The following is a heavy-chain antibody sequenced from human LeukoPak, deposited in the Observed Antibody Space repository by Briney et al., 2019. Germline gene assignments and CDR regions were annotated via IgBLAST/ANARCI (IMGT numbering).Heavy chain of an antibody. D-gene: IGHD2-15*01. Sequence: ASVKVSCKASGFTFTSYDINWVREATGQGLEWMGWISAYNGNTNYAQKFQGRVTMTRDTSISTAYMELSRLRSDDTAVYYCARLSGDSFDYWGQGTLVTVSS. V-gene: IGHV1-2*02. CDR3: ARLSGDSFDY. CDR2: ISAYNGNT. CDR1: GFTFTSYD. J-gene: IGHJ4*02.